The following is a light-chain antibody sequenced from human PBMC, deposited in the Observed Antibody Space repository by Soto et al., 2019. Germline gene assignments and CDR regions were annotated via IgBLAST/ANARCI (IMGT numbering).Light chain of an antibody. CDR3: QQYLISGT. V-gene: IGKV3-11*01. J-gene: IGKJ5*01. CDR2: XAS. CDR1: QIFXSY. Sequence: DIVLTQSPSTLSLSRGESATLSCRPSQIFXSYVAWYQEQPCKATRHLFYXASYSANGIPDRFSGSGCGTDFTITISRLEPEDVVVYCCQQYLISGTFGQGTRLEIK.